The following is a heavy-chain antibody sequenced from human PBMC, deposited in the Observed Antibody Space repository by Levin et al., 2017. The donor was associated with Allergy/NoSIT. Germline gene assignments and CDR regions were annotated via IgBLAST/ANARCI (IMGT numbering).Heavy chain of an antibody. CDR1: GFTFSGSA. CDR2: IRGKPNSYAT. CDR3: TLGTSGSSQRSGDY. Sequence: PGGSLRLSCAASGFTFSGSAMHWVRQASGKGLEWVGRIRGKPNSYATAYAASVKGRFTISRDDSKSTAYLQMNSLKTEDTAVYYGTLGTSGSSQRSGDYWGQGTLVTVSS. V-gene: IGHV3-73*01. D-gene: IGHD3-10*01. J-gene: IGHJ4*02.